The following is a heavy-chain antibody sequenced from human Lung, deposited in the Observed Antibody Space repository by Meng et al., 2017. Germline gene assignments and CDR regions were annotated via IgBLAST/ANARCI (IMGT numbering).Heavy chain of an antibody. J-gene: IGHJ3*02. V-gene: IGHV4-39*07. CDR2: IYYSGST. D-gene: IGHD6-19*01. CDR1: GSSSSSSSYY. CDR3: ARDPVAVAGATDAFDI. Sequence: HPQLHRAGPGPVKPSGTSSLARTLSGSSSSSSSYYWGWIRPPPGKGLEWIGSIYYSGSTYYNPSLKSRVTISVDTSKNQFSLKLSSVTAADTAVYYCARDPVAVAGATDAFDIWGQGTMVTVSS.